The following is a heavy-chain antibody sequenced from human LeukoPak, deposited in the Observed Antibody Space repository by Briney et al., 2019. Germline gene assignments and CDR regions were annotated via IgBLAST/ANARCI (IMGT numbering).Heavy chain of an antibody. CDR1: GFTFNTYK. V-gene: IGHV3-21*06. J-gene: IGHJ4*02. CDR3: ARGHYDILTGNYKWTPDY. D-gene: IGHD3-9*01. Sequence: GGSLRLSCAASGFTFNTYKMNWVRQAPGRGLEWVSSIHSGGSDIYYADSVKGRFTVSRDNAKNSLFLQMNSLRAEDTALYYCARGHYDILTGNYKWTPDYWGQGTLVTVTS. CDR2: IHSGGSDI.